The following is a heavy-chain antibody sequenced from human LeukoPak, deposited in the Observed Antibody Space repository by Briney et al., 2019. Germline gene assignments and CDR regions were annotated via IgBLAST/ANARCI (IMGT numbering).Heavy chain of an antibody. CDR3: ARELPFDY. CDR1: GFTFSNYW. Sequence: AGGSLRLSCGASGFTFSNYWMHWVRQAPGKGLVWVSRIKSDGSRTDYADSVKGRFTISRDNAKNTLYLQMNSLRAEDTAVYYCARELPFDYWGQGTLVTVSS. V-gene: IGHV3-74*01. J-gene: IGHJ4*02. CDR2: IKSDGSRT.